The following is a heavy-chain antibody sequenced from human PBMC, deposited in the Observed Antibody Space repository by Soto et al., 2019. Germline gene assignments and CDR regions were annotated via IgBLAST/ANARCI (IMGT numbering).Heavy chain of an antibody. CDR1: GFTFSSYA. V-gene: IGHV3-23*01. Sequence: GGSLRLSCAASGFTFSSYAMSWVRQAPGKGLEWVSAISGSGGSTYYADSVKGRFTISRDNSKNTLYLQMNSLRAEDTAVYYCAINERYYDSSGYYYPFDYWGQGTLVTVAS. D-gene: IGHD3-22*01. CDR3: AINERYYDSSGYYYPFDY. CDR2: ISGSGGST. J-gene: IGHJ4*02.